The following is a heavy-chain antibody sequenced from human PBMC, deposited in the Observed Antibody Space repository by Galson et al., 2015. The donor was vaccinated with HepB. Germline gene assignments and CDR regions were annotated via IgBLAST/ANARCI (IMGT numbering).Heavy chain of an antibody. CDR1: GFTFNNYK. J-gene: IGHJ4*02. CDR3: GRSRGASGYHYDY. CDR2: IDSDERGT. V-gene: IGHV3-74*03. Sequence: SLRLSCAATSGFTFNNYKIHWVRHVPGKGLVWVAYIDSDERGTKYADSVKGRFTISRDNARNTVFLQMNSLRVEDTAVYFCGRSRGASGYHYDYWGQGTLFAVSS. D-gene: IGHD3-22*01.